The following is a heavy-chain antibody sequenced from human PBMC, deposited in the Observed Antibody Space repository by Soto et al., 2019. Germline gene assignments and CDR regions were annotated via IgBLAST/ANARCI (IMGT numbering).Heavy chain of an antibody. D-gene: IGHD1-26*01. CDR3: ARTGIVGATQDFDY. CDR2: INPNSGGT. J-gene: IGHJ4*02. Sequence: VQLVQSGAEVKKPGASVKVSCEASGYTFTGYYMHWVRQAPGQGLEWMGWINPNSGGTNYAQKFQGWVTMTRDTSISTAYMELSRLRSDDTAVYCCARTGIVGATQDFDYWGQGTLVTVSS. CDR1: GYTFTGYY. V-gene: IGHV1-2*04.